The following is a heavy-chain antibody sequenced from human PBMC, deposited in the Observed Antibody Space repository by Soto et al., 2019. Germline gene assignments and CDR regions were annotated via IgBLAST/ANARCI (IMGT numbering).Heavy chain of an antibody. CDR2: IYYTGST. J-gene: IGHJ5*02. D-gene: IGHD1-7*01. V-gene: IGHV4-59*08. CDR3: AMAKTTLYNWFDP. Sequence: QVQLQESGPGLVKPSETLSLTCSVSGGSINSYYWSWIRQPPGKGLEWIGQIYYTGSTNYNPSLKSRVTISVDRSKNQFSLRLSSVTAADTAVYYRAMAKTTLYNWFDPWGQGTLVTVSS. CDR1: GGSINSYY.